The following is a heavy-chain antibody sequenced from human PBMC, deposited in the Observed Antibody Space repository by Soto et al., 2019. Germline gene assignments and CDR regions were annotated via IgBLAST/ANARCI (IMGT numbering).Heavy chain of an antibody. CDR1: GGSISSGGYL. V-gene: IGHV4-31*03. Sequence: QVQLQESGPGLVKPSQTLSLTCTVSGGSISSGGYLWNWIRQHPWKCLVWIGDIYYSGSTYYNPSLKSRVTVAVDSSKIQFYLKLSSVTAADTAVYYWARYVPPWGQGTLVTVS. CDR2: IYYSGST. CDR3: ARYVPP. D-gene: IGHD3-16*01. J-gene: IGHJ5*02.